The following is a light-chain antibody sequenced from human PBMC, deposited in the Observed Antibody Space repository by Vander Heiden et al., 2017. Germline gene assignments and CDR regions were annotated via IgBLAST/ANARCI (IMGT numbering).Light chain of an antibody. CDR1: QSISSY. CDR2: AAS. J-gene: IGKJ2*01. Sequence: IQITQSPSSLSASVGDSVTITCLASQSISSYLNWYQQKPGEAPKLLIYAASSLQSGVPSRFSGSGSGTDFTLTISSLQPEDFATYYCQQYYSTPLTFGQGTKLEIK. CDR3: QQYYSTPLT. V-gene: IGKV1-39*01.